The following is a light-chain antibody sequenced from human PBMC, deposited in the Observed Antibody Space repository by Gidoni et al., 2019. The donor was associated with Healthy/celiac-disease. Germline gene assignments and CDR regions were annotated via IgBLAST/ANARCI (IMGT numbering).Light chain of an antibody. CDR2: GAS. Sequence: DIVLTQSPGTLSLSPGERATLSCRASQSVSSSYLAWYQQKPGQAPRLLIYGASSRATGIPDRFSGSGSGTDFTLTISRLEPEDFAAYYCQQYGSSPLTFGGGTKVEIK. V-gene: IGKV3-20*01. CDR1: QSVSSSY. CDR3: QQYGSSPLT. J-gene: IGKJ4*01.